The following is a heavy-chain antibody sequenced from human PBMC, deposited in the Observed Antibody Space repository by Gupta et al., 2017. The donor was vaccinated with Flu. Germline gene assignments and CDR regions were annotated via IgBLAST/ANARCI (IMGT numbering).Heavy chain of an antibody. V-gene: IGHV3-21*01. D-gene: IGHD3-22*01. CDR1: GFMFSTYT. J-gene: IGHJ5*02. CDR3: AREMYYSDSSGPRPEKWFDP. CDR2: ITSGGRYI. Sequence: DVQVVESGGGLAKPGGSLKLSCAASGFMFSTYTMPWFRQAPGRGLEWVSSITSGGRYIYYADSVKGRFTISRDDAKNSLVLQMNSLRAEDTAMYYCAREMYYSDSSGPRPEKWFDPWGQGTLVTVSS.